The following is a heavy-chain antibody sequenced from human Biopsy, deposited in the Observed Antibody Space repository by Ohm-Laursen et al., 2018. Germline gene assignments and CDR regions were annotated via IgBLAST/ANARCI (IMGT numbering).Heavy chain of an antibody. CDR2: ISDTGTT. CDR3: ARDRGQNYFDY. V-gene: IGHV4-61*08. Sequence: SETLSLTCTVSGGSIGGSGDYWSWIRQPPGKGLEWIGYISDTGTTNYNPSLRGRVAMSVDTSKNQFSLKLSSVTVADTAVYFCARDRGQNYFDYWGQGIPVTVSS. CDR1: GGSIGGSGDY. J-gene: IGHJ4*02.